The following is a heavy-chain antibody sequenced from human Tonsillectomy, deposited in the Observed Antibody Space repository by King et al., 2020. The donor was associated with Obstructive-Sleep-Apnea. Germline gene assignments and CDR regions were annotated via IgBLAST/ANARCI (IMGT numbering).Heavy chain of an antibody. J-gene: IGHJ4*02. Sequence: EVQLVESGGGLVQPGRSLTLSCTASGFTFGDYAMSWFRQAPGKGLEWVGFIRSKAYGGTTEYAASVKGRFTISRDDSKSIAYLQMNSLKTEDTAFYYCSRCIAVAGIYIDYWGQGTLVTVSS. D-gene: IGHD6-19*01. CDR2: IRSKAYGGTT. CDR3: SRCIAVAGIYIDY. V-gene: IGHV3-49*03. CDR1: GFTFGDYA.